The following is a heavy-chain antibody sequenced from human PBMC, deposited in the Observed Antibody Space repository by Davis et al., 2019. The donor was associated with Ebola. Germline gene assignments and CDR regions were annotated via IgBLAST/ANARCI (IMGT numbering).Heavy chain of an antibody. CDR3: TTRGGYYDILTGYYEFDY. CDR2: IKSKTDGGTT. V-gene: IGHV3-15*01. CDR1: GFTFSHAW. D-gene: IGHD3-9*01. J-gene: IGHJ4*02. Sequence: PGGSLRLSCAASGFTFSHAWMSWVRQAPGKGLEWVGRIKSKTDGGTTDYAAPVKGRFTISRDDSKNTLYLQMNSLKTEDTAVYYCTTRGGYYDILTGYYEFDYWGQGTLVTVSS.